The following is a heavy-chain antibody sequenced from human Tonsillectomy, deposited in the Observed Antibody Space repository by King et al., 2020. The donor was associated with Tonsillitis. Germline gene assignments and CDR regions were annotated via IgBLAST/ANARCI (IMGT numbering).Heavy chain of an antibody. CDR2: IWYGGDNK. J-gene: IGHJ3*02. D-gene: IGHD3-3*02. Sequence: HLKESGGGVVQSGRSLRVSCAASGFTFSSYGMHWVRQAPGKGLEWGAVIWYGGDNKDYVDSVNGRFTISRDNSKNTLYLQMNSLRAEDTAVYYCARGLLSSLSALDIWGQGTMVTVSS. CDR3: ARGLLSSLSALDI. CDR1: GFTFSSYG. V-gene: IGHV3-33*01.